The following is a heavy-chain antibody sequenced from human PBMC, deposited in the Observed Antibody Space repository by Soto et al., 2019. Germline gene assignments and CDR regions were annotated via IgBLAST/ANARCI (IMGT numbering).Heavy chain of an antibody. J-gene: IGHJ4*02. CDR3: AKGLLPRVRRYYMGNDY. CDR2: ISYDGSNK. CDR1: GFTFSSYG. V-gene: IGHV3-30*18. D-gene: IGHD2-8*01. Sequence: QVQLVESGGGVVQPGRSLRLSCAASGFTFSSYGMHWVRQAPGKGLEWVAVISYDGSNKYYADSVKGRFTISRDNSKNTLYLQMNSLRAEDTAVYYCAKGLLPRVRRYYMGNDYWGQGTLVTVSS.